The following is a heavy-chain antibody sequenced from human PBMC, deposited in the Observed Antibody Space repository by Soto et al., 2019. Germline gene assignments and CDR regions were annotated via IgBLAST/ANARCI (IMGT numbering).Heavy chain of an antibody. CDR3: ARGAPLIAAAVYFDY. D-gene: IGHD6-13*01. V-gene: IGHV4-59*01. J-gene: IGHJ4*02. CDR2: IYYSGST. CDR1: GGSISSYY. Sequence: KASETLSLTCTVSGGSISSYYWSWIRQPPGKGLEWIGYIYYSGSTNYNPSLKSRVTISVDTSKNQFSLKLSSVTAADTAVYYCARGAPLIAAAVYFDYWGQGTLVTVSS.